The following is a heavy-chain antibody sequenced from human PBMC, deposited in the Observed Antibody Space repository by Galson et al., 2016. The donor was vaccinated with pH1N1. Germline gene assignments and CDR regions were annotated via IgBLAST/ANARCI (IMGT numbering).Heavy chain of an antibody. D-gene: IGHD4-17*01. CDR3: ARNLYGDSSHYFDY. J-gene: IGHJ4*02. Sequence: PTLVKPTQTLTLTCTFSWFSLSTSGLCLSWIHQPPEKSLEWLALIHWDDNQYYNTPLKTRLTISKATSKNQVVLTMTNMDPVDTATYYCARNLYGDSSHYFDYWGQGTLVTVSS. CDR2: IHWDDNQ. CDR1: WFSLSTSGLC. V-gene: IGHV2-70*01.